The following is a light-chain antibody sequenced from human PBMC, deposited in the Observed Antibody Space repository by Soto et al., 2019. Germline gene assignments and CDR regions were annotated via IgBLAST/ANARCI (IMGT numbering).Light chain of an antibody. CDR1: SSDVGGYNY. CDR2: DVS. CDR3: CSYAGSPGL. V-gene: IGLV2-11*01. J-gene: IGLJ1*01. Sequence: QSALTQPRSVSGSPGQSVTISCTGTSSDVGGYNYVSWYQQHPGKAPKLMIYDVSKRPSGVPDRFSGSKSGNTASLTISGLQAEDEADYYYCSYAGSPGLFGAGTTLTVL.